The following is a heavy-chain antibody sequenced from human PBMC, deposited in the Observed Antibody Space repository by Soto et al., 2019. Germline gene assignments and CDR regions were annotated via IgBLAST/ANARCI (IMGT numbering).Heavy chain of an antibody. J-gene: IGHJ4*02. CDR2: ISTYNGNT. D-gene: IGHD6-19*01. Sequence: QVQLVQSGTEVKRPGASVRVSCQASGYIFTSYGIGWVRQAPGQGLEWMGRISTYNGNTNYAQKFQGRVTMTTDTATSTAYMEVRSLRSDDTAVYYCAKDNGQWLVSNWGQGTLVTVS. CDR1: GYIFTSYG. V-gene: IGHV1-18*01. CDR3: AKDNGQWLVSN.